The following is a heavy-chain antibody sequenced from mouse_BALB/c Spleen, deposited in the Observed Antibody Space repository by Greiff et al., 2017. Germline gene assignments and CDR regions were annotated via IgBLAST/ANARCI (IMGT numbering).Heavy chain of an antibody. CDR2: ISDGGSYT. J-gene: IGHJ2*01. Sequence: EVMLVESGGGLVKPGGSLKLSCAASGFTFSDYYMYWVRQTPEKRLEWVATISDGGSYTYYPDSVKGRFTISRDNAKNNLYLQMSSLKSEDTAMYYCARGSSGPRYYFDYWGQGTTLTVSS. D-gene: IGHD3-1*01. V-gene: IGHV5-4*02. CDR3: ARGSSGPRYYFDY. CDR1: GFTFSDYY.